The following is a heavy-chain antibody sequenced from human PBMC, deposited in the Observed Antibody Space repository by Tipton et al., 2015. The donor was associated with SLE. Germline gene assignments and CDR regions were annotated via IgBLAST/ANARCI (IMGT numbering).Heavy chain of an antibody. V-gene: IGHV3-21*03. CDR1: GFTFSSYS. D-gene: IGHD3-10*01. J-gene: IGHJ3*02. Sequence: GSLRLSCAASGFTFSSYSMNWVRQAPGKGLEWVSSISSSSSYIYYAGSVKGRFTISRDNAKNSLYLQMNSLRAEDTAVYYCARRGPGAFDIWGQGTMVTVSS. CDR2: ISSSSSYI. CDR3: ARRGPGAFDI.